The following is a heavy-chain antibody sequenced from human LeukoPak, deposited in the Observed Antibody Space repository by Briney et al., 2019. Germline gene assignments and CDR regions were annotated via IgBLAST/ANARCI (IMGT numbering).Heavy chain of an antibody. CDR2: ISSSGSTV. CDR3: ARDTYYYDSSGTR. J-gene: IGHJ4*02. Sequence: GGSLRLSCAASGFTFSDYYMSWIRQAPGKGLEWVSYISSSGSTVYYADSVKGRFTISRDNAKNSLYLQMNSLRAEDTAVYYCARDTYYYDSSGTRWGQGTLVTVSS. CDR1: GFTFSDYY. D-gene: IGHD3-22*01. V-gene: IGHV3-11*01.